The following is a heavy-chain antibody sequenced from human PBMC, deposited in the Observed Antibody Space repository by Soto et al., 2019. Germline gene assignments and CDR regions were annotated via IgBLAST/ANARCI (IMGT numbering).Heavy chain of an antibody. J-gene: IGHJ4*02. CDR2: VYYRGRS. CDR3: VSQRTTVPTQAYFDY. V-gene: IGHV4-39*01. Sequence: PWETLSLTCTVSGGSVTNSSYYWGWIRQSPGKGREWIGSVYYRGRSYSKSSVKSRVTISVDTSKNRCSLSLNSVTASDTAVYFCVSQRTTVPTQAYFDYWGPGALVTVSS. D-gene: IGHD4-17*01. CDR1: GGSVTNSSYY.